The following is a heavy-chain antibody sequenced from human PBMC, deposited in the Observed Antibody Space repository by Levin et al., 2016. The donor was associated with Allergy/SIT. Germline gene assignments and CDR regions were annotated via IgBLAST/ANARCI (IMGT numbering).Heavy chain of an antibody. Sequence: VRQAPGKGLEWVSAISGSGGSTYYADSVKGRFTISRDNSKNTLYLQMNSLRAEDTAVYYCARGPPQYYYDSSGPSRVFDIWGQGTMVTVSS. J-gene: IGHJ3*02. CDR3: ARGPPQYYYDSSGPSRVFDI. D-gene: IGHD3-22*01. CDR2: ISGSGGST. V-gene: IGHV3-23*01.